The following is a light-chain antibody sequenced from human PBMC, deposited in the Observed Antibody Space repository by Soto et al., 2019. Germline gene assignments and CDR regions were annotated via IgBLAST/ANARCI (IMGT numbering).Light chain of an antibody. CDR3: SSYTSSRTHVV. J-gene: IGLJ2*01. CDR1: TSDVGDYNY. V-gene: IGLV2-14*01. Sequence: QSALTQPASVSGSPGQSITISCTATTSDVGDYNYVSWYQQYPDKAPKLMIYDVSNRPSGVSNRFSGSKSGNTASLTISGPQAEDEADYYCSSYTSSRTHVVFGGGTKLTVL. CDR2: DVS.